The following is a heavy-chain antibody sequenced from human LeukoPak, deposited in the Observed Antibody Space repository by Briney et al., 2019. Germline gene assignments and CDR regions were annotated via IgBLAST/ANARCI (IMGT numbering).Heavy chain of an antibody. CDR3: ARKGQGSNWAAEYFQN. CDR2: ISGSGGTGT. J-gene: IGHJ1*01. V-gene: IGHV3-23*01. Sequence: GGSLRLSCAASGFTFSSYAMSWVRHAPGKGLEWVSAISGSGGTGTYYADSVKGRFTISRDNSKNTLYLQMNSLRAEDTAVYYCARKGQGSNWAAEYFQNWGQGTLVTVSS. CDR1: GFTFSSYA. D-gene: IGHD6-13*01.